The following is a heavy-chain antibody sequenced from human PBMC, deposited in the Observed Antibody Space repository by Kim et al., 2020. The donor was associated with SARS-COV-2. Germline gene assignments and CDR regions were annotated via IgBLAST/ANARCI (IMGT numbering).Heavy chain of an antibody. CDR3: ARVWDVAFDI. Sequence: TNVNPSLKSRVTISVDTSKNQFSLKVRSGTAADTAVYFCARVWDVAFDIWGRGTMVTVSS. D-gene: IGHD1-26*01. J-gene: IGHJ3*02. V-gene: IGHV4-34*01. CDR2: T.